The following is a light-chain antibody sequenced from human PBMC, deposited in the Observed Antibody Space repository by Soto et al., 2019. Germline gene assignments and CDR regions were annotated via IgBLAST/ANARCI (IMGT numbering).Light chain of an antibody. J-gene: IGKJ4*01. CDR2: GTS. CDR3: QQFGSSPPLT. Sequence: EFVLTQSPGKLSLSPGEIATLSCRAIHSISRGFLAWYQQKPGQAPRLLIYGTSNRGTGIPDRFSGSGSGTDFTLTISRLEPEDFAVYYCQQFGSSPPLTVGGGTKVEIK. CDR1: HSISRGF. V-gene: IGKV3-20*01.